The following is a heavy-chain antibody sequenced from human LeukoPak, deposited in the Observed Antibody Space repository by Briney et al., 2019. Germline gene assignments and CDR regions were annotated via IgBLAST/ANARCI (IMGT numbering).Heavy chain of an antibody. D-gene: IGHD1-14*01. CDR3: ARRYDGYYYYGMDV. V-gene: IGHV3-33*01. Sequence: PGRSLRLSCAASGFTFSSYGMHWVRQAPGKGLEWVAVIWYDGSNKYYADSVKGRFTISRDNSKNTLYLQMNSLRAEDTAVYYCARRYDGYYYYGMDVWGQGTTVTVSS. CDR2: IWYDGSNK. CDR1: GFTFSSYG. J-gene: IGHJ6*02.